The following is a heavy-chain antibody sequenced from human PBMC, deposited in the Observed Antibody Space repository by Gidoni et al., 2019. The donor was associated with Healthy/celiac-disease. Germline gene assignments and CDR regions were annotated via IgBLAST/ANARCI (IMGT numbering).Heavy chain of an antibody. V-gene: IGHV2-26*01. J-gene: IGHJ4*02. Sequence: QVTLKESGPVLVKPTETLTLTCTVSGFSLSNARMGVSWIRQPPGKALEWLAHIFSNDEKSYSTSLKSRLTISKDTSKSQVVLTMTNMDPVDTATYYCARIPSSNYWGGPFLLDYWGQGTLVTVSS. CDR2: IFSNDEK. CDR3: ARIPSSNYWGGPFLLDY. D-gene: IGHD4-4*01. CDR1: GFSLSNARMG.